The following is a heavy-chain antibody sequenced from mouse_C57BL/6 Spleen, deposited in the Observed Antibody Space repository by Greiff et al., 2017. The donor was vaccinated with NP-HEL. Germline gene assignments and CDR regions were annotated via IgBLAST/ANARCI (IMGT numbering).Heavy chain of an antibody. CDR2: IDPSDSYT. J-gene: IGHJ3*01. CDR3: ARLIYDGSWFAY. D-gene: IGHD2-3*01. Sequence: QVQLQQPGAELVMPGASVKLSCKASGYTFTSYWMHWVKQRPGQGLEWIGEIDPSDSYTNYNQKFKGKSTLTVDKSSSTAYMQLSSLTSEDSAVYYCARLIYDGSWFAYWGQGTLVTVSA. V-gene: IGHV1-69*01. CDR1: GYTFTSYW.